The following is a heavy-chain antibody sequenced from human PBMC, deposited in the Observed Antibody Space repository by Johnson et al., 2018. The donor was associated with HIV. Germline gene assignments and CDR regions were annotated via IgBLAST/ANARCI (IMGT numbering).Heavy chain of an antibody. CDR3: ARSTGPYSTYYYDSPDPDAFDI. CDR1: GFTFSSYG. V-gene: IGHV3-33*01. J-gene: IGHJ3*02. Sequence: QVQLVESGGGVVQPGRSLRLSCAASGFTFSSYGMHCVRQAPGKGLEWVAAIWYDGSNQHYADSVKARLTISRDHSKNTLYLQMNSLRAEDTAVYYCARSTGPYSTYYYDSPDPDAFDIWGQGTMVTVSS. D-gene: IGHD3-22*01. CDR2: IWYDGSNQ.